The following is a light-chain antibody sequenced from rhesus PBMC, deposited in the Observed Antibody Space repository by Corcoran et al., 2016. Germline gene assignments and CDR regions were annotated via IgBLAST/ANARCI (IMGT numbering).Light chain of an antibody. J-gene: IGKJ4*01. CDR1: QGISKY. CDR3: QQHNSYPLT. V-gene: IGKV1-25*01. Sequence: DIQMTQSPSSLSASVGDTVTITCQASQGISKYLAWYQQKPEKAPKLLIDDASTLQSGVPSRLSGSGSGTECTLTISSLQPEDFATYYCQQHNSYPLTFGGGTKVELK. CDR2: DAS.